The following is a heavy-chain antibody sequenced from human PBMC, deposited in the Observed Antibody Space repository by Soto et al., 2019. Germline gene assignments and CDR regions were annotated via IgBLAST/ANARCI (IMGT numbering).Heavy chain of an antibody. CDR2: ISAYNGNT. CDR3: ARGTGSGYSSSTSDY. V-gene: IGHV1-18*01. D-gene: IGHD6-13*01. Sequence: ASVKVSCKASGYTFTSYGISWVRQAPGQGLEWMGWISAYNGNTNYAQKLQGRVTMTTDTSTSTAYMELRSLRSDDTAVYYCARGTGSGYSSSTSDYWGQGTLVTVSS. J-gene: IGHJ4*02. CDR1: GYTFTSYG.